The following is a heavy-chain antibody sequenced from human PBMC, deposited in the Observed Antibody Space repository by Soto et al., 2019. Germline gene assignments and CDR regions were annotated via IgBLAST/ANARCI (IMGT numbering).Heavy chain of an antibody. D-gene: IGHD6-19*01. V-gene: IGHV3-11*04. Sequence: NRIRKEKGKGLEWVSYISSSGSTRYYADSVKGRFTISRDNAKNALYLQMNSLRAEDTAVYYCAISRIAGAGTVHHGMGVWGQRTTVSV. J-gene: IGHJ6*02. CDR3: AISRIAGAGTVHHGMGV. CDR2: ISSSGSTR.